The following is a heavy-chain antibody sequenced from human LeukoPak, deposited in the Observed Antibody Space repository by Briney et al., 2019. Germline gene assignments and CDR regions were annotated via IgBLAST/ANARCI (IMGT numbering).Heavy chain of an antibody. J-gene: IGHJ4*02. V-gene: IGHV3-23*01. D-gene: IGHD3-3*01. CDR2: ISGSGGST. CDR1: GFPFSSYA. Sequence: GESLKISCADSGFPFSSYAMSWVRQAPGKGLEWVSAISGSGGSTYYADSVKGRFTISRDNSKNTLYLQMNSLRAEDTAVYYCAKGGLRFLEWLLLGHFDYWGQGTLVTVSS. CDR3: AKGGLRFLEWLLLGHFDY.